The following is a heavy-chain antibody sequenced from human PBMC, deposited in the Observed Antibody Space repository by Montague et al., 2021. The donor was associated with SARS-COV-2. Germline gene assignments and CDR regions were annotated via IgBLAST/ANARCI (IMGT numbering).Heavy chain of an antibody. J-gene: IGHJ4*02. CDR2: GTT. V-gene: IGHV4-59*09. D-gene: IGHD2-15*01. CDR3: ARGRSGGSWEY. Sequence: GTTEYNPSLKSRVTISVDTSKNQFSLRLSSVTAADTAVYYCARGRSGGSWEYWGQGTLISVS.